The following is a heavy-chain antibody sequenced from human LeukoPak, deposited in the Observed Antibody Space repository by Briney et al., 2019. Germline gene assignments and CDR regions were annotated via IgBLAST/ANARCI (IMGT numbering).Heavy chain of an antibody. D-gene: IGHD5-12*01. J-gene: IGHJ4*02. Sequence: SGPTLVNPTQTLTLTCTFSGFSLSTSGMCVSWVRQPPGKALEWLALIDWDDDKYYSTSLKTRLTISKGTSKNQGVLTMTNMDPVDTATYYCARIAQYSGYDVFDYWCQGTLVTVSS. CDR1: GFSLSTSGMC. CDR2: IDWDDDK. CDR3: ARIAQYSGYDVFDY. V-gene: IGHV2-70*20.